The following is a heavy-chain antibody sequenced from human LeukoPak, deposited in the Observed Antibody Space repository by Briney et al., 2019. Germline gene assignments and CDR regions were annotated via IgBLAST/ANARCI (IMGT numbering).Heavy chain of an antibody. J-gene: IGHJ3*02. D-gene: IGHD6-19*01. V-gene: IGHV3-48*01. CDR3: ARRIAVAGNVAFDI. CDR2: ISSSSSTI. Sequence: GGSLRLSCAASGFTVSSNYMSWVRQAPGKGLEWVSYISSSSSTIYYADSVKGRFTISRDNAKNSLYLQMNSLRAEDTAVYYCARRIAVAGNVAFDIWGQGTMVTVSS. CDR1: GFTVSSNY.